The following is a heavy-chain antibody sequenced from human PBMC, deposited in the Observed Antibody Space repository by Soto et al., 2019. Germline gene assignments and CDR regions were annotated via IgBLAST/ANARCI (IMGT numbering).Heavy chain of an antibody. CDR1: GYTFTSYA. Sequence: QVQLVQSGAEVKKPGASVKVSCKTSGYTFTSYAISWVRQAPGQGLEWMGWISAYNGNTHYAQKLQGRVTMTTDTSTRTAYMELRSLRSDDTAVYYCARDLAAAGPFDYWGHGTLVTVSS. V-gene: IGHV1-18*01. CDR3: ARDLAAAGPFDY. J-gene: IGHJ4*01. CDR2: ISAYNGNT. D-gene: IGHD6-13*01.